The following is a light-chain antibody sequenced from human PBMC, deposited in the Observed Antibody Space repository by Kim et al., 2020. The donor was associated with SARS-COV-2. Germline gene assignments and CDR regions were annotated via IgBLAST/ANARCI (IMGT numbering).Light chain of an antibody. CDR2: GRN. CDR1: SLRTYY. J-gene: IGLJ2*01. Sequence: ALGQTVRITCQGDSLRTYYASWYQQKPGQAPLLVIYGRNNRPSGIPDRFSGSSSGNTASLTVTGAQAVDEADYYCYSRDNSGDHVVFGGGTQLTVL. V-gene: IGLV3-19*01. CDR3: YSRDNSGDHVV.